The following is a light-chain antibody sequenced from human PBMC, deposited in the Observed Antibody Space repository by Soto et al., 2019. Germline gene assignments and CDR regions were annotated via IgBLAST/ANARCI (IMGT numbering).Light chain of an antibody. J-gene: IGKJ4*01. CDR1: QSISSY. Sequence: DIQMTQSPSSLSASVGDRVTITCRASQSISSYLNWYQQKPGKAPKLLIYAASSLQSGVPSRFSGSGSGTDFTLTVSSLQPEDFVTYYCHQTYSMPLTFGGGTKVEIK. CDR3: HQTYSMPLT. V-gene: IGKV1-39*01. CDR2: AAS.